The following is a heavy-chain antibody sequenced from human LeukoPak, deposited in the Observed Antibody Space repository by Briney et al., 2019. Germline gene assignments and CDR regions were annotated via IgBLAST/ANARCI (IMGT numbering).Heavy chain of an antibody. J-gene: IGHJ5*02. Sequence: PSETLSLTCTVSGVSITSSSYYWAWIRQSPGKGLEWIGSIYYSGGTYFNPSLKSRVTMSVDTSENQFSLKLTSVTAADTALYYCARTGRFGVASWFNPWGQGTLITVSS. CDR2: IYYSGGT. CDR3: ARTGRFGVASWFNP. D-gene: IGHD3-3*01. V-gene: IGHV4-39*01. CDR1: GVSITSSSYY.